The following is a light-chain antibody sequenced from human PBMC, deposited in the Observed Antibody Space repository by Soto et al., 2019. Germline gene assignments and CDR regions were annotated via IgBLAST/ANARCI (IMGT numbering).Light chain of an antibody. V-gene: IGKV3-11*01. CDR1: RSVSNY. J-gene: IGKJ5*01. Sequence: EIVLTHSPATLSLSPGESATLSCRASRSVSNYLAWYQQKPGQAPRLLIYDASSRPTDIPARFSGSRSGTDFTLTISSLEPEDFALYYCQQRSNWPITFGQGTRLEIK. CDR2: DAS. CDR3: QQRSNWPIT.